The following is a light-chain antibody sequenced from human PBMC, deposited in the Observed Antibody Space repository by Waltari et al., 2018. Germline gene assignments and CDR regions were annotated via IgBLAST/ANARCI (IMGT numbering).Light chain of an antibody. CDR3: QQSFSIPYT. CDR1: QSIDTW. J-gene: IGKJ2*01. V-gene: IGKV1-5*01. Sequence: DIQMTQSPSTLSASVGDRVTITCRASQSIDTWLAWYQQKPGKAPKVLISGANTLESGVPSRFTGSGSGTEFTLTINNVQPEDIATYYCQQSFSIPYTFGQGTKFEIK. CDR2: GAN.